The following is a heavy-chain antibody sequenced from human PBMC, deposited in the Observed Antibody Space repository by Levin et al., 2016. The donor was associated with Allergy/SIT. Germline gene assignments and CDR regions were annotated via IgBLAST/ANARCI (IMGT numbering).Heavy chain of an antibody. D-gene: IGHD3-10*01. J-gene: IGHJ4*02. V-gene: IGHV3-9*01. CDR3: AKGFAMVRGVFTHFDH. Sequence: VRQAPGKGLEWVSGINWNSGSIDYADSVKGRFTISRDNAKNSLYLQMDSLRAEDTALYYCAKGFAMVRGVFTHFDHWGQGTLVTVSS. CDR2: INWNSGSI.